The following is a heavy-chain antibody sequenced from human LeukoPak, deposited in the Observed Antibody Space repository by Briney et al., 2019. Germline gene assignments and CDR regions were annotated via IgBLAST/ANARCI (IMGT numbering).Heavy chain of an antibody. Sequence: GGSLRLSCAAFGFTFSSYSMNWVRQAPGKGLEWVSSISSSSSYIYYADSVKGRFTISRDNAKNSLYLQMNSLRAEDTAVYYCARDSSGWYLDYWGQGTLVTVSS. CDR2: ISSSSSYI. J-gene: IGHJ4*02. CDR3: ARDSSGWYLDY. V-gene: IGHV3-21*01. CDR1: GFTFSSYS. D-gene: IGHD6-19*01.